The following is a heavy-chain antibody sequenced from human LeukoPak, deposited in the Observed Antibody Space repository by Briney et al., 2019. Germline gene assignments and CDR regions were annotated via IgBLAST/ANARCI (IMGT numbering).Heavy chain of an antibody. CDR2: ISSSSSTI. CDR1: GFTFSSYS. D-gene: IGHD1-1*01. Sequence: PGGSLRLSCAASGFTFSSYSMNWVRQAPGKGLEWVSYISSSSSTIYYADSVKGRFTISRDNAKNSLYLQMNSLRAEDTAVYYCARGSRAMSRSKNWNVEPGATDYWGQGTLVTVSS. V-gene: IGHV3-48*01. CDR3: ARGSRAMSRSKNWNVEPGATDY. J-gene: IGHJ4*02.